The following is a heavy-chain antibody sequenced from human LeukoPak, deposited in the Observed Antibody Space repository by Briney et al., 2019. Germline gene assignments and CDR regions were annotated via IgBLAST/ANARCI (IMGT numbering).Heavy chain of an antibody. D-gene: IGHD3-16*02. CDR1: GFTFSSYG. Sequence: GGSLRLSCAASGFTFSSYGMHWVRQAPGKGLEWVAVISYDGSNKYYADSVKGRFTISRDNSKNTLYLQMSSLRSEDTAVYYCARVYYVWGSYPPLGYWGQGTLDTVSS. CDR3: ARVYYVWGSYPPLGY. CDR2: ISYDGSNK. V-gene: IGHV3-30*03. J-gene: IGHJ4*02.